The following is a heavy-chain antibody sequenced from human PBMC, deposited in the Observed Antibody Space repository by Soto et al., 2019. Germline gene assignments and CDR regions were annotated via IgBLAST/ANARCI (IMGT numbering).Heavy chain of an antibody. CDR1: GFSLSSHA. Sequence: GSLRLSCVASGFSLSSHAVSWVRQTPEKGLEWVSSISDSGATSSYADFVKGRFTVSRDNSRNTLYLQMSGLRVEDTAVYYCAKDRYCSATSCQDFGSWGQGTLVTVSS. D-gene: IGHD2-2*01. CDR2: ISDSGATS. CDR3: AKDRYCSATSCQDFGS. J-gene: IGHJ4*02. V-gene: IGHV3-23*01.